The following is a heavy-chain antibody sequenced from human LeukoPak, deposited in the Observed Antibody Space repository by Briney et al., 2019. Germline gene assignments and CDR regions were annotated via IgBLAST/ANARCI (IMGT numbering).Heavy chain of an antibody. CDR3: AREYYYDSSGYYYVPSYYYYYMDV. CDR1: GYTFTSYA. Sequence: ASVKVSCKASGYTFTSYAISWVRQAPGHGLEWMGWISAYNGNTNYAQNLQGRVTMTTDTSTSTAYMELRSLRSDDTAVYYCAREYYYDSSGYYYVPSYYYYYMDVWGKGTTVTVS. D-gene: IGHD3-22*01. J-gene: IGHJ6*03. V-gene: IGHV1-18*01. CDR2: ISAYNGNT.